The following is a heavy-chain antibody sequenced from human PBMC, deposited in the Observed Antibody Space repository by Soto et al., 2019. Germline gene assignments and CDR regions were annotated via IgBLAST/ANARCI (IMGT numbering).Heavy chain of an antibody. CDR3: ATWPPGPRGS. CDR1: GYTFTSYA. CDR2: IDAGDGKT. J-gene: IGHJ4*02. V-gene: IGHV1-24*01. Sequence: ASVKVSCKASGYTFTSYAMHWVRQAPGKRLEWMGGIDAGDGKTIYAQKFQGRVTMTEDTSTDTAYMELSSLRSEDTAVYYCATWPPGPRGSWGQGTLVTVSS.